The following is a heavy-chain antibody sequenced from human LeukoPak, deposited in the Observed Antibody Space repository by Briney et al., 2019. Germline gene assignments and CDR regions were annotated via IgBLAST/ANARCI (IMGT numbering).Heavy chain of an antibody. D-gene: IGHD6-19*01. V-gene: IGHV3-11*04. CDR3: GRYGLGYYYMDV. J-gene: IGHJ6*03. CDR1: GFTFSDYY. CDR2: ISNRGNNI. Sequence: GGSLRLSCAASGFTFSDYYMGSIRQAPGKGLEWVSYISNRGNNIYYADSVKGRFTISKDNAKNSLYLQMNSLRAEDTAVYYCGRYGLGYYYMDVWGKGTTVTVSS.